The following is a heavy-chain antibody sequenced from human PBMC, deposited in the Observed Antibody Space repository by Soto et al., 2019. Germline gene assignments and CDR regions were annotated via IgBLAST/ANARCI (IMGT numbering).Heavy chain of an antibody. CDR2: IYYSGST. J-gene: IGHJ6*02. Sequence: QLQLQESGPGLVKPSETLSLTCTVSGGSISSSSYYWGWIRQPPGKGLEWIGSIYYSGSTYYNPSLKSRVTTSVDTSKNQFSLKLSSVTAADTAVYYCARQSHPLFGVEVGRMDVWGQGTTVTVSS. CDR3: ARQSHPLFGVEVGRMDV. D-gene: IGHD3-3*01. V-gene: IGHV4-39*01. CDR1: GGSISSSSYY.